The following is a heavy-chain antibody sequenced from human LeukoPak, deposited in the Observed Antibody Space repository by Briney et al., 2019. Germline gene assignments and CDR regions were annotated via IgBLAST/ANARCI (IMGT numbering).Heavy chain of an antibody. CDR2: IYYSGST. D-gene: IGHD1-1*01. CDR3: ATSTVQSGYFQH. V-gene: IGHV4-39*07. CDR1: GGSISSSSYC. Sequence: SETLSLTCTVSGGSISSSSYCWGWIRQPPGKGLEWIGSIYYSGSTSYNLSLKSRVTISVDTSKNQFSLKLSSVTAADTAVYYCATSTVQSGYFQHWGQGTLVTVSS. J-gene: IGHJ1*01.